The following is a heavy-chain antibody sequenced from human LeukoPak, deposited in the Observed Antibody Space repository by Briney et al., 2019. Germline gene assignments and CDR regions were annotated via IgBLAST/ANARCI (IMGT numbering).Heavy chain of an antibody. CDR1: GFTFGSYT. CDR3: ARNHRITIPWDY. D-gene: IGHD3-3*01. CDR2: ISSSSSYI. J-gene: IGHJ4*02. V-gene: IGHV3-21*01. Sequence: GGSLRLSCAASGFTFGSYTMNWVRQAPGKGLEWVSSISSSSSYIYYADSVKGRFTISRDNAKNSLYLQVNSLRAEDMAVYYCARNHRITIPWDYWGQGTLVTVSS.